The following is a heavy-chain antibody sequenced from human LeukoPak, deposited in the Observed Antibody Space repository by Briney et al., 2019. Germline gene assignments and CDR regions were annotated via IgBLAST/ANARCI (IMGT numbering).Heavy chain of an antibody. Sequence: ASVKVSCKASGYTFTSYDINWVRQATGQGLEWMGWMNPNSGNTGYAQKFQGRVTMTRNTSIRTAYMELSSLRSEDTAVYYCARALTQYYDSSAAAGYWGQGTLVTVSS. CDR2: MNPNSGNT. D-gene: IGHD3-22*01. V-gene: IGHV1-8*01. CDR1: GYTFTSYD. CDR3: ARALTQYYDSSAAAGY. J-gene: IGHJ4*02.